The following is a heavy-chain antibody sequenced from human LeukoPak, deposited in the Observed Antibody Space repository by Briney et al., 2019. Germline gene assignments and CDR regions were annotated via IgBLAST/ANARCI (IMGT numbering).Heavy chain of an antibody. D-gene: IGHD3-10*01. CDR1: GGSLSRQN. J-gene: IGHJ4*02. CDR3: ATGVDASGSFCPHYFDS. V-gene: IGHV4-59*11. CDR2: VSFAGLT. Sequence: SGTLSLTCTQSGGSLSRQNWCWVPLPPGQGRERGGSVSFAGLTIYYPSLESRVAISVDTSKTHVSLRLTSMTAADTAVYYCATGVDASGSFCPHYFDSWGQGTLVTLSS.